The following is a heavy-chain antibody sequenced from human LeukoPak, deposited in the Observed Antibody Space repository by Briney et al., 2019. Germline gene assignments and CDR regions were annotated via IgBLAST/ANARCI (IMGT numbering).Heavy chain of an antibody. J-gene: IGHJ6*01. Sequence: ASVKVSCKASGGTFSSYAISWVRQAPGQGLELMGVIIPIFGTANYAQKFQGRVTITADKSTSTAYMELSSLRSEDTAVCYCARSYQQEEYGIDVWGKGTTVTVSS. V-gene: IGHV1-69*06. CDR3: ARSYQQEEYGIDV. CDR2: IIPIFGTA. CDR1: GGTFSSYA. D-gene: IGHD2-2*01.